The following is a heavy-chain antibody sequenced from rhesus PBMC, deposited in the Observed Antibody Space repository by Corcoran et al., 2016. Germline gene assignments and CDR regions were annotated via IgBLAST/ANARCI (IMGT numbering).Heavy chain of an antibody. V-gene: IGHV3S5*01. D-gene: IGHD3-3*01. CDR3: ATGPTIWTGYYSYFDY. CDR2: INSGGGNT. CDR1: GFTFSRYG. J-gene: IGHJ4*01. Sequence: EVQLVETGGGLVQPGGSLKLSCAASGFTFSRYGMRLGRQAPGEGMGWVSAINSGGGNTYNADSVKGRFTISRDNSKNTLSLQMNSLRAEDTAVYYCATGPTIWTGYYSYFDYWGQGVLVTVSS.